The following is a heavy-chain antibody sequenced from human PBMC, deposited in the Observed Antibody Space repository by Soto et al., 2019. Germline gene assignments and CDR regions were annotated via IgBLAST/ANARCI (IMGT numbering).Heavy chain of an antibody. J-gene: IGHJ4*02. V-gene: IGHV3-30*18. D-gene: IGHD3-3*01. CDR3: AKGSEVARQELDY. CDR1: GITFRNFG. CDR2: ISSDGSDK. Sequence: QVQLVESGGGVVQPGRSPRLYCAASGITFRNFGMHWVRQAPGKGLEWVAAISSDGSDKYYSDSVKGRFTISRDNSKNTLFLQMKRLRVEDTAVEYCAKGSEVARQELDYWGQGTLVTVSS.